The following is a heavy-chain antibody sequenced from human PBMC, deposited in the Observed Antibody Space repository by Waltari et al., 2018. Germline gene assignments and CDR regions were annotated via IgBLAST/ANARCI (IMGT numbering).Heavy chain of an antibody. CDR2: MYYTGST. Sequence: VSGGSISTSKYYWGWIRQTPGKGLEWIGNMYYTGSTYYNPSLKSRVTISVDTSRNQFSLQLRSLTAADTAVYYCARGAVAGTPFDYWGQRTLVTVSS. CDR1: GGSISTSKYY. D-gene: IGHD6-19*01. J-gene: IGHJ4*02. V-gene: IGHV4-39*01. CDR3: ARGAVAGTPFDY.